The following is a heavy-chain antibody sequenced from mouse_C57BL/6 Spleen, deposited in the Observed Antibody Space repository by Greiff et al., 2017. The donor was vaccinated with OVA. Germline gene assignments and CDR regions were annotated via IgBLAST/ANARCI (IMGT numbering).Heavy chain of an antibody. V-gene: IGHV1-82*01. J-gene: IGHJ2*01. CDR2: IYPGDGDT. CDR1: GYAFSSSW. Sequence: VQLQESGPELVKPGASVKISCKASGYAFSSSWMNWVQQRPGKGLEWIGRIYPGDGDTNYNGKFKGKATLTADKSSSTAYMQLSSLTSEDSAVYFCARSEADYFDYWGQGTTLTVSS. CDR3: ARSEADYFDY.